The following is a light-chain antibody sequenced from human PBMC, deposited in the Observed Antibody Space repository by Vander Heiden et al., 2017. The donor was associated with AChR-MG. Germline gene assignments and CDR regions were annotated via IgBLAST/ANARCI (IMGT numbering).Light chain of an antibody. CDR1: SSDVGGYNY. J-gene: IGLJ2*01. CDR3: SSYTSSSTPVV. CDR2: EVS. V-gene: IGLV2-14*01. Sequence: QSALTQPASVSGSPGQSITISCTGTSSDVGGYNYVSWYQQRPGKAPKLMIYEVSNRPSGVSNRFSGSKSGNTASLTISWLQAEDEADYYCSSYTSSSTPVVFGGGTKLTVL.